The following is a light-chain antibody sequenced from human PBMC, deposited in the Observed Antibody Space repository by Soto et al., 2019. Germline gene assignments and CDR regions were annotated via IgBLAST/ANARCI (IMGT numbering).Light chain of an antibody. CDR3: QQYGSSGT. CDR1: QSVSSYS. Sequence: EIVMTQSPGTLSLSTGERATLSCRASQSVSSYSLAWYQKKPGQAPRLLIYGASNRATGIPDRFSGSGSGTDFTLTISRLEPEDFAVYYCQQYGSSGTFGQGTKVDIK. CDR2: GAS. V-gene: IGKV3-20*01. J-gene: IGKJ1*01.